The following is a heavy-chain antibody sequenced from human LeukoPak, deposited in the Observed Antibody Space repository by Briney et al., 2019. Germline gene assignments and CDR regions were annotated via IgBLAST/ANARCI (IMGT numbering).Heavy chain of an antibody. D-gene: IGHD1-26*01. CDR3: AKDSGSYYGYAFDI. CDR1: GFTFSTYA. V-gene: IGHV3-23*01. J-gene: IGHJ3*02. Sequence: PGGSLRLSCAASGFTFSTYAMSWVRQAPGKGLEWVSFISGSGGSTYYADSVKGRFTISRDNSKNTLNLQMNSLRAEDTAVYYCAKDSGSYYGYAFDIWGQGTMVTVSS. CDR2: ISGSGGST.